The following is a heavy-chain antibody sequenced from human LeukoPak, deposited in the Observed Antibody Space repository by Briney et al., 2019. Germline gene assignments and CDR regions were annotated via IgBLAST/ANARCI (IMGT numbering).Heavy chain of an antibody. CDR1: GGSFSGYY. CDR3: ARGGPLLQDAFDI. V-gene: IGHV4-34*01. D-gene: IGHD3-22*01. J-gene: IGHJ3*02. Sequence: PSETLSLTCAVYGGSFSGYYWSWIRQPPGKGLEWIGEINHSGSTNYNPSLKSRVTMSVDTSKNQFSLKLSSVTAADTAVYYCARGGPLLQDAFDIWGQGTMVTVSS. CDR2: INHSGST.